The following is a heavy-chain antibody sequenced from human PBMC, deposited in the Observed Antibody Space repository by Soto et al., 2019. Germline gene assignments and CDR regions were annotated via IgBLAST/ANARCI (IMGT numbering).Heavy chain of an antibody. J-gene: IGHJ6*02. CDR2: IIPMFGTS. V-gene: IGHV1-69*13. Sequence: SVKVSCKASGGTFSNYAISWVRQAPGQGLEWVGGIIPMFGTSNYAQNFQGRVSITADESTSTAYMELSSLRSKDTAVYYCARGVRTGFYGMDVWGQGTTVTVSS. CDR3: ARGVRTGFYGMDV. D-gene: IGHD3-10*01. CDR1: GGTFSNYA.